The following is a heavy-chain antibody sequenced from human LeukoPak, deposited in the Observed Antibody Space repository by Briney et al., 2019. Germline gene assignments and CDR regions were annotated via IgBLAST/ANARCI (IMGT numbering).Heavy chain of an antibody. J-gene: IGHJ6*03. Sequence: TTSETLSLTCTVSGYSISSTYYWGWIRQPPGKGLEWVGSVFHSGNTYYNPSLKSRLTISVDTSKNQFSLKLTSVTAADTAVYYCARTTEGGYTYGYFYYYYMDVWGKGTTVTISS. CDR2: VFHSGNT. D-gene: IGHD5-18*01. CDR1: GYSISSTYY. CDR3: ARTTEGGYTYGYFYYYYMDV. V-gene: IGHV4-38-2*02.